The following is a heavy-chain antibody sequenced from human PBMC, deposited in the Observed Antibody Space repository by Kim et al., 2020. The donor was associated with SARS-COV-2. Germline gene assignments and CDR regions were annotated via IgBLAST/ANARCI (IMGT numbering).Heavy chain of an antibody. Sequence: SRDNSKNTLYLQMNSLRAEDTAVYYCAKGSGRRGVGYFDYWGQGTLVTVSS. D-gene: IGHD3-10*01. J-gene: IGHJ4*02. V-gene: IGHV3-30*02. CDR3: AKGSGRRGVGYFDY.